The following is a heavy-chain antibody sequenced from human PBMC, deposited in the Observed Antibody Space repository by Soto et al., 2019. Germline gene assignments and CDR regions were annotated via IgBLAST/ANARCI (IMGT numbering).Heavy chain of an antibody. D-gene: IGHD1-26*01. CDR3: ARAVGGSYLFDY. CDR1: GFTFSDYY. J-gene: IGHJ4*02. V-gene: IGHV3-11*06. Sequence: DWPGGSLRLSCAASGFTFSDYYMSWIRQAPGKGLEWVSFISSSATYTSYADSVKGRFTVSRDSAKNSLYLQMYSLTVEDTAVYYCARAVGGSYLFDYWGQGSLVTVSS. CDR2: ISSSATYT.